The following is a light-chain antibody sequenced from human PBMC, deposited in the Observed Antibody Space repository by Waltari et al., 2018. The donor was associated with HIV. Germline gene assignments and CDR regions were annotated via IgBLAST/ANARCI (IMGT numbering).Light chain of an antibody. CDR3: ATWDDSLDGPM. J-gene: IGLJ3*02. CDR2: NNE. V-gene: IGLV1-44*01. Sequence: QSVLTQPPSASGTPGQRVTISCSGSISDIGSNTVNWYQQLPGTPPKLLIYNNEQRPSGVPDRFSASKSGTSASLAISGLRSEDEADYYCATWDDSLDGPMFGGGTKLTVL. CDR1: ISDIGSNT.